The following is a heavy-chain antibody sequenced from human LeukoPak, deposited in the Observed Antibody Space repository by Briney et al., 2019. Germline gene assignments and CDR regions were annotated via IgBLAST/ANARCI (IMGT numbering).Heavy chain of an antibody. Sequence: ASVKVSCKASGGTFSSYAISWVRQAPGQGLEWMGGIIPIFGTANYAQKFQGRVTITADESTSTAYMELSSLRSEDTAVYYCARIRTYDYGDYGAFDIWGQGTMVTVSS. CDR1: GGTFSSYA. V-gene: IGHV1-69*01. CDR2: IIPIFGTA. CDR3: ARIRTYDYGDYGAFDI. D-gene: IGHD4-17*01. J-gene: IGHJ3*02.